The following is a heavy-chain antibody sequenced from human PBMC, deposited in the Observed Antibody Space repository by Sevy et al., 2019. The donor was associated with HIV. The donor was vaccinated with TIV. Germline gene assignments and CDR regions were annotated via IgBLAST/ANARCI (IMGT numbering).Heavy chain of an antibody. CDR3: ARDSVLSPRVFDS. D-gene: IGHD3-10*01. Sequence: SDTLSLTCTVSGGSMSSYFWSWIRQPPGKGLEWIGYIYYTGTTNYNPSLKSRLTMSLDTSKNRFSLKLTAVTAADTAVYYCARDSVLSPRVFDSWGQGTLVRLL. CDR1: GGSMSSYF. V-gene: IGHV4-59*01. J-gene: IGHJ4*02. CDR2: IYYTGTT.